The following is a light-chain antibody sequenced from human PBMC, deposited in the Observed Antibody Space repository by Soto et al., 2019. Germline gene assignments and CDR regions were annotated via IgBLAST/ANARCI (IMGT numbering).Light chain of an antibody. V-gene: IGKV3-11*01. Sequence: EIVLTQSPATLSLSPGERATLSCRASQIINTYLAWYQHRPGQAPRLLIYEASKRATGIPARFSGSGSGTDFTLTISSLEPEDFGIYYCQQRHTWPTTFGGGAKVEIK. CDR1: QIINTY. CDR2: EAS. J-gene: IGKJ4*01. CDR3: QQRHTWPTT.